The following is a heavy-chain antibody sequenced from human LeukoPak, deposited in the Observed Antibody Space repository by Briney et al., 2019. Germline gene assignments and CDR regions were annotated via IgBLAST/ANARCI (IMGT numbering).Heavy chain of an antibody. Sequence: GASVKVSCKASGYTFTSYGISWVRQAPGQGLEWMGWISAYNGNTNYAQKLQGRVTMTTDTSTSTAYMELRSLRSDDTAVYYCATDYDILTGYSLEGYWGQGTLVTVPS. J-gene: IGHJ4*02. CDR3: ATDYDILTGYSLEGY. D-gene: IGHD3-9*01. V-gene: IGHV1-18*01. CDR2: ISAYNGNT. CDR1: GYTFTSYG.